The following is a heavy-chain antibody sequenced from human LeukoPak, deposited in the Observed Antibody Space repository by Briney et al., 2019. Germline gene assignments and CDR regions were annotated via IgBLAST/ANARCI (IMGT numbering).Heavy chain of an antibody. V-gene: IGHV3-53*01. CDR3: ARGSARFFGPDY. D-gene: IGHD3-10*01. Sequence: GGSLRLSCAASGFTFDDYAMHWVRQAPGKGLEWVSVIYSGGSTYYADSVKGRFTISRDYSENKVYLQMNSLRADDTAVYYCARGSARFFGPDYWGQGTLVTVSS. CDR1: GFTFDDYA. J-gene: IGHJ4*02. CDR2: IYSGGST.